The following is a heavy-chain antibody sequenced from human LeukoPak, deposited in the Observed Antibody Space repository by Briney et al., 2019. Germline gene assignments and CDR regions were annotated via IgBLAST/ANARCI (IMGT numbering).Heavy chain of an antibody. CDR1: GYTFTGYY. Sequence: ASVKVSCKASGYTFTGYYMHWVRQAPGQGLEWMGWINPNSGGTNYAQKFQGRVTMTRDTSISTAYMELSRLRSDDTAVYYCAGVLRWPTMGRPINWFDPWGQGTLVTVSS. CDR3: AGVLRWPTMGRPINWFDP. CDR2: INPNSGGT. J-gene: IGHJ5*02. D-gene: IGHD4-23*01. V-gene: IGHV1-2*02.